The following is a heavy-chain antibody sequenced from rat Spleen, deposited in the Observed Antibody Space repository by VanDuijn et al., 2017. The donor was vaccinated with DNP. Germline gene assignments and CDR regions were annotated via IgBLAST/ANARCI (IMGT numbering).Heavy chain of an antibody. CDR3: VSGGPGINQGNWFVY. J-gene: IGHJ3*01. CDR2: ITPDGSIT. CDR1: GFTFSNYG. Sequence: EVQLVESGGGLVQPGRSLKLSCAASGFTFSNYGMAWVRQAPGKGLEWIASITPDGSITYYPDRVKGRFMISKDDVKNTGYLQMNNLRSEDTAMYYCVSGGPGINQGNWFVYWGQGTLVTVSS. V-gene: IGHV5-35*01. D-gene: IGHD1-4*01.